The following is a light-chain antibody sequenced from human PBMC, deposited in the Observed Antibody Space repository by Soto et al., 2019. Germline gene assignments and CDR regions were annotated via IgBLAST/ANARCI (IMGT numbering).Light chain of an antibody. CDR1: QSVSSI. Sequence: EIVMTQSPATLSVSPGERATLSCRASQSVSSILAWYQQKPGQAPRLLIYGASTRATGIPARFSGSGSGTEFTLTISSLQSEDFAVYYCQQYNNWLPLSFGGGTKVDI. CDR2: GAS. V-gene: IGKV3-15*01. CDR3: QQYNNWLPLS. J-gene: IGKJ4*01.